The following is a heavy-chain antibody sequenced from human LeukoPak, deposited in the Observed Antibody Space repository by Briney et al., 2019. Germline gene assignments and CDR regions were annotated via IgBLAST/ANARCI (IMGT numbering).Heavy chain of an antibody. D-gene: IGHD6-19*01. V-gene: IGHV3-30*18. CDR1: GFTFSSYA. J-gene: IGHJ5*02. Sequence: GGSLRLSCAASGFTFSSYAMSWVRQAPGKGLEWVAMISHDGAAVYYGDSVKGRLTISRDNSNNTLYLQMNSLRVEDTAVYYCPKDWGSSGWYNWFDPWGQGTLVTVSS. CDR2: ISHDGAAV. CDR3: PKDWGSSGWYNWFDP.